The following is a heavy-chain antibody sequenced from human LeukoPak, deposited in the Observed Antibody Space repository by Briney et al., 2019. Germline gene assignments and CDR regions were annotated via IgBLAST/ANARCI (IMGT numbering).Heavy chain of an antibody. CDR3: ARGSGGYDFDY. CDR1: GGSISSYY. CDR2: IYYSGST. D-gene: IGHD5-12*01. Sequence: SETLSLTCTVSGGSISSYYWSWIRQPPGKGLEWIGYIYYSGSTNYNPSLKSRVTISVDTSKNQLSLKLSSVIAADTAVYYCARGSGGYDFDYWGQGTLVTVSS. J-gene: IGHJ4*02. V-gene: IGHV4-59*01.